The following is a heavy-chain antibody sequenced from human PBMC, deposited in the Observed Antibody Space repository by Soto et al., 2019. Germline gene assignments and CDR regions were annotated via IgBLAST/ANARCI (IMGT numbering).Heavy chain of an antibody. CDR1: GGSISGLY. CDR3: ARLRNQYLMDV. J-gene: IGHJ6*03. D-gene: IGHD1-1*01. CDR2: IYYSGTT. V-gene: IGHV4-59*08. Sequence: TSETLSLTCSVSGGSISGLYWSWVRQPPGRGLEWIGWIYYSGTTNYNPSLKSRVTISVDTSKNQFSLKLSSVTAADTAIYYCARLRNQYLMDVWGKGTTVTVSS.